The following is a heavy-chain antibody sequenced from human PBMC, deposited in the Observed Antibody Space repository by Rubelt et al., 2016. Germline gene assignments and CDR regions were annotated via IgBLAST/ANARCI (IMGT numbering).Heavy chain of an antibody. V-gene: IGHV3-7*04. J-gene: IGHJ4*02. D-gene: IGHD6-19*01. CDR2: LSPDGSEK. CDR3: ARDREVGRLIRVFDY. Sequence: VESGGALVQPGESLRLSCAASGFTFRGSWMTWVRQGPGKGLEWVATLSPDGSEKFYVDSVKGRFTISRENAKNTYYLQMDLLSAEDTALYCWARDREVGRLIRVFDYWGQGTLVTVSS. CDR1: GFTFRGSW.